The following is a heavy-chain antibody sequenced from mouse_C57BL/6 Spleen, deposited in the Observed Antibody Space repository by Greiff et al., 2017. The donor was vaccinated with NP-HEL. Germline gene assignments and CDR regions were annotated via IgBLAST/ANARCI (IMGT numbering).Heavy chain of an antibody. CDR1: GYTFTSYW. CDR2: IDPSDSYT. J-gene: IGHJ2*01. Sequence: QVQLQQPGAELVKPGASVKLSCKASGYTFTSYWMQWVKQRPGQGLEWIGEIDPSDSYTNYNQKFKGKATLTVDTSSSTAYMQLSSLTSEDSAVYYCATLITTVVATNWGQGTTLTVSS. CDR3: ATLITTVVATN. V-gene: IGHV1-50*01. D-gene: IGHD1-1*01.